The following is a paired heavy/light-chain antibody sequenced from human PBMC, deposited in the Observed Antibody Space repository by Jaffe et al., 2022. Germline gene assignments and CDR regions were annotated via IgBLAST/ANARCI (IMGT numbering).Heavy chain of an antibody. Sequence: QIQLVQSGAEVKKPGASVKISCKASGYIFANYYIHWVRQAPGQGLKWMGIINPSSDSTTYAQNFQGRVTMTRDTSTNTVYMDLSSLTSEDTAVYYCARSTATTAVVIQGVASYFDYWGQGTLVTVFS. J-gene: IGHJ4*02. CDR2: INPSSDST. D-gene: IGHD3-10*01. CDR1: GYIFANYY. CDR3: ARSTATTAVVIQGVASYFDY. V-gene: IGHV1-46*01.
Light chain of an antibody. CDR1: SLTTYY. CDR3: NSRDTSGKLVV. Sequence: SSELTQDPAVSVALGQTVKITCQGDSLTTYYASWYQQKSGQAPILVFYGKNNRPLGIPDRFSGSSSGNTASLTITGAQAEDEADYHCNSRDTSGKLVVFGGGTKLTVL. V-gene: IGLV3-19*01. CDR2: GKN. J-gene: IGLJ2*01.